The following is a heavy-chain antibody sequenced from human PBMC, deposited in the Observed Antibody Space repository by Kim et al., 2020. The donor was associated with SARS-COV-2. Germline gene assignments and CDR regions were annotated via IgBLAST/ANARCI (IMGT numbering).Heavy chain of an antibody. J-gene: IGHJ6*02. Sequence: GGSLRLSCAASGFTFDDYAMHWVRQAPGKGLEWVSLISGDGGSTYYADSVKGRFTISRDNSKNSLYLQMNSLRTEDTALYYCAKDPAHKSGYEPYYYYGMDVWGQGTTVTVSS. CDR3: AKDPAHKSGYEPYYYYGMDV. D-gene: IGHD5-12*01. CDR2: ISGDGGST. V-gene: IGHV3-43*02. CDR1: GFTFDDYA.